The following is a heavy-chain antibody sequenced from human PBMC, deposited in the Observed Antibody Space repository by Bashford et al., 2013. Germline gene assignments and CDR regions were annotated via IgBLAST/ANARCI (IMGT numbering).Heavy chain of an antibody. Sequence: VRHGSRQGAGVGGSIWYDGSNKYYADSVKGRFTISRDNSKNTLYLQMNSLRAEDTAVYYCARDEGSGSTFSPLDVWGQGTTVTVSS. CDR3: ARDEGSGSTFSPLDV. J-gene: IGHJ6*02. CDR2: WYDGSNK. V-gene: IGHV3-33*01. D-gene: IGHD3-3*01.